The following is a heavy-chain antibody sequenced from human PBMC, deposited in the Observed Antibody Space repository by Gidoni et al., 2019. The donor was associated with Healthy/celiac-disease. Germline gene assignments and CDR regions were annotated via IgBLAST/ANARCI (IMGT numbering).Heavy chain of an antibody. J-gene: IGHJ2*01. Sequence: EVQLVESGGGLVQPGRSLRLSCTASGFTFGAYAMSWVRQAPGKGLEWVGFIRSKAYGGTTEYAASVKGRFTISRDDSKSIAYLQMNSRKTEDTAVYYCTRDPGYSGSAYFDVWGRGTLVTVSS. V-gene: IGHV3-49*04. D-gene: IGHD1-26*01. CDR1: GFTFGAYA. CDR3: TRDPGYSGSAYFDV. CDR2: IRSKAYGGTT.